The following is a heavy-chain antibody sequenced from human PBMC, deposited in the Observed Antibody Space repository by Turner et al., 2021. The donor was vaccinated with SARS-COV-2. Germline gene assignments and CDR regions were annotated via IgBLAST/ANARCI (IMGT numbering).Heavy chain of an antibody. J-gene: IGHJ2*01. D-gene: IGHD3-22*01. CDR1: GFTFSSYW. CDR3: VRISNHYDREYFDL. CDR2: INSDGSST. Sequence: VQLVESGGCQVKPGGSLRLSCGASGFTFSSYWMPWVRPAPGKWLVWVSRINSDGSSTSYADSVKGRFIISRDNAKNTLYLQMNSLRADDTAVYFCVRISNHYDREYFDLWGRGTLVTVSS. V-gene: IGHV3-74*02.